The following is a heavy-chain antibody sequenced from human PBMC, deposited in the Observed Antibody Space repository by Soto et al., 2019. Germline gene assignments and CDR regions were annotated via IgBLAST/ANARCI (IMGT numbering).Heavy chain of an antibody. CDR3: AKDHTAMVTPPCDY. CDR1: GFTFSSYA. D-gene: IGHD5-18*01. J-gene: IGHJ4*02. CDR2: ISGSGGST. V-gene: IGHV3-23*01. Sequence: EVQLLESGGGLVQPGGSLRLSCAASGFTFSSYAMSWVRQAPGKGLEWVSAISGSGGSTYYADSVKGRFTISRDNSKITLYLQMNSLRAEDTAVYYCAKDHTAMVTPPCDYWGQGTLVNVSS.